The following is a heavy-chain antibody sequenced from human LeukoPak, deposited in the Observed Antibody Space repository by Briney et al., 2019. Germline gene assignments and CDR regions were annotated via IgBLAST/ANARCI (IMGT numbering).Heavy chain of an antibody. Sequence: ASVKVSCKASGYAFTSYHIHWMRQAPGQGLGGMGIIIPSSGSTTYAQKFQGRVTMTRDTSTSTVYMELSSLTSDGTAVYFCARSDYNDYRGLGFWGQGTLVTVSS. CDR1: GYAFTSYH. CDR2: IIPSSGST. D-gene: IGHD4-11*01. J-gene: IGHJ4*02. V-gene: IGHV1-46*01. CDR3: ARSDYNDYRGLGF.